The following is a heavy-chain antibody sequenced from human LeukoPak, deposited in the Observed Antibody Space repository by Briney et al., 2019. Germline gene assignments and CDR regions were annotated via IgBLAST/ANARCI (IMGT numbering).Heavy chain of an antibody. CDR3: ARLAHLGYCSSTSCPPPQTYYMDV. Sequence: SETLSLTCTVSGDSISPYYWSWIRQPPGKGLEWIGYIYYSGSTNYNPSLKSRVTISVDTSKNQFSLKLSSVTAADTAVYYCARLAHLGYCSSTSCPPPQTYYMDVWGKGTTVTVSS. V-gene: IGHV4-59*01. D-gene: IGHD2-2*01. CDR1: GDSISPYY. CDR2: IYYSGST. J-gene: IGHJ6*03.